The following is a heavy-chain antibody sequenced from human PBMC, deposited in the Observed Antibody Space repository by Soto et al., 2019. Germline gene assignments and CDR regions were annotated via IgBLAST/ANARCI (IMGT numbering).Heavy chain of an antibody. Sequence: SAKVTCNASGYTFTRYTMNWVRHAPGQRLEWMGWINPNSGGTNYAQKFQGSLTMTRDTSISTAYIELSRLRSDDTAVYYCARTTQQLVPPYYYYYGMDVWGQGTTVTVSS. D-gene: IGHD6-13*01. CDR2: INPNSGGT. CDR3: ARTTQQLVPPYYYYYGMDV. CDR1: GYTFTRYT. J-gene: IGHJ6*02. V-gene: IGHV1-2*02.